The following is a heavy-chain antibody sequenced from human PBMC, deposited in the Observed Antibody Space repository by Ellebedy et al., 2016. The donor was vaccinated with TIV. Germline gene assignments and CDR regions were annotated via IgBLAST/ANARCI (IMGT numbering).Heavy chain of an antibody. CDR1: GFNFRSYW. CDR2: IRQEGDEI. CDR3: ARRASYGDYAVQVNPWFDP. D-gene: IGHD4-17*01. V-gene: IGHV3-7*01. J-gene: IGHJ5*02. Sequence: PGGSLRLSCAASGFNFRSYWMTWVRQAPGKGLEWVAKIRQEGDEIYYVESVKGRFTISRDNAKNSLFLQMNSLRVEETAVYYCARRASYGDYAVQVNPWFDPWGQGTLVTVSS.